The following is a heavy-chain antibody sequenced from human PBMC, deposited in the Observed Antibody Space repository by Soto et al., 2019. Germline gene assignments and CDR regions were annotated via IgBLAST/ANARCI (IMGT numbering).Heavy chain of an antibody. J-gene: IGHJ5*02. CDR2: IYYSGTT. CDR3: SRRAPEGFDP. Sequence: PSETLSLTCTVSGASISSGVFFWSWIRQHPEKGLEWIGYIYYSGTTYYNPSLKSRVTISVDTSKNHFSLKLSSVTAADTALYYCSRRAPEGFDPWGQGTLVTVSS. CDR1: GASISSGVFF. V-gene: IGHV4-31*03.